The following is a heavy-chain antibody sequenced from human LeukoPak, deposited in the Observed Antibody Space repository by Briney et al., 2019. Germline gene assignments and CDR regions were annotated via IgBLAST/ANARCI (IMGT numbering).Heavy chain of an antibody. J-gene: IGHJ4*02. Sequence: SETLSLTCTVSGGSISSSSYYWGWIRQPPGKGLEWIGSIYYSGSTYYNPSLKSRVTISVDTSKNQFSLKLSSVTAADTAVYYCARHVKARLGELSYFDYWGQGTLVTVSS. CDR3: ARHVKARLGELSYFDY. CDR2: IYYSGST. V-gene: IGHV4-39*01. CDR1: GGSISSSSYY. D-gene: IGHD3-16*02.